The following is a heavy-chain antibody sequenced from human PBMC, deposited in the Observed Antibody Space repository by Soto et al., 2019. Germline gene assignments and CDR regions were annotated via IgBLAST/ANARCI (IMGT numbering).Heavy chain of an antibody. CDR1: XFTVSSNY. V-gene: IGHV3-53*02. D-gene: IGHD6-19*01. CDR3: ARTYGLVAGGFDY. Sequence: EVQXVXTGGXLIXPGXXLXXXCAAXXFTVSSNYMSWVRQAPGKGLEWVSVIYSGGSTYYADSVKGRFTXSXXXXXXXXXXXXXXXXAEDTAVYYCARTYGLVAGGFDYWGQGTLVTVSS. CDR2: IYSGGST. J-gene: IGHJ4*02.